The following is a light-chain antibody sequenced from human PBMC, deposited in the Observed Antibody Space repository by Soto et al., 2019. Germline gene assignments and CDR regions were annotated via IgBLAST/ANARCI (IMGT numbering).Light chain of an antibody. CDR3: QQRSNWPPEVT. J-gene: IGKJ3*01. CDR1: QSVSSS. Sequence: EIVLTQSPDTLSLSPGERATLSCRASQSVSSSLAWYQQKPGQAPRLLIYDASNRATGIPARFSGSGAGTDFTLTISSLEPEDFGVYYCQQRSNWPPEVTFGPGTKVDIK. V-gene: IGKV3-11*01. CDR2: DAS.